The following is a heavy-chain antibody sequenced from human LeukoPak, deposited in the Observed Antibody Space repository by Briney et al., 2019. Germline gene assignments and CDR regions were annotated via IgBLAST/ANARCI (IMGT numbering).Heavy chain of an antibody. V-gene: IGHV1-69*13. Sequence: SVKVSCKASGGTFSSYAISWVRQAPGQGLEWMGGIIPIFGTANYAQKFQGRVTITADESTSTAYMELSSLRSEDTAVYYCARDRGSLNVRIAAAGDYYYYMDVWGKGTTVTVSS. CDR3: ARDRGSLNVRIAAAGDYYYYMDV. D-gene: IGHD6-13*01. CDR1: GGTFSSYA. CDR2: IIPIFGTA. J-gene: IGHJ6*03.